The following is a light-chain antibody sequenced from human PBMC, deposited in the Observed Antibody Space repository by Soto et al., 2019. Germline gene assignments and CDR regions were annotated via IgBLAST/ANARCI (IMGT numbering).Light chain of an antibody. J-gene: IGKJ2*01. Sequence: DMPMTQSPTTLSASVGDRVTITCRASQNIRSWLAWYQQKPGKAPKVLIYDASTLESGVPSRFSGSGFGTEFTLTISSLQPDDFATYYFQHYNGYFGQGTKVDIK. CDR1: QNIRSW. V-gene: IGKV1-5*01. CDR3: QHYNGY. CDR2: DAS.